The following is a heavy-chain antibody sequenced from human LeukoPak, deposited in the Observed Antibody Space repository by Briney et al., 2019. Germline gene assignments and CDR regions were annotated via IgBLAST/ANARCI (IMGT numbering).Heavy chain of an antibody. J-gene: IGHJ3*02. Sequence: ASVKVSCKASGGTFSSYAISWVRQAPGQGLEWMGGIIPIFGTANYAQKFQGRVTITADESTSTAYMELSSLRSDDTAVYYCASCNAGGDCFDDAFDIWGQGTMVTVSS. V-gene: IGHV1-69*13. CDR3: ASCNAGGDCFDDAFDI. CDR2: IIPIFGTA. D-gene: IGHD2-21*02. CDR1: GGTFSSYA.